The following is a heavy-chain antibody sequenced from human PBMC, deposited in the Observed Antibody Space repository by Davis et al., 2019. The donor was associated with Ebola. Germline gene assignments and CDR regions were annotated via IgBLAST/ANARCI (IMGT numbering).Heavy chain of an antibody. CDR3: ARDVVDAAIGGLDV. CDR1: EFIFSDYS. D-gene: IGHD2-2*01. Sequence: PGGSLRLSCAGSEFIFSDYSMSWVRQAPGKGLAWVSSISDVGTYISYSHSVRGRFTISRDNARNSLYLQMNSLRAEDTAVYYCARDVVDAAIGGLDVWGQGTTVTVSS. V-gene: IGHV3-21*01. CDR2: ISDVGTYI. J-gene: IGHJ6*02.